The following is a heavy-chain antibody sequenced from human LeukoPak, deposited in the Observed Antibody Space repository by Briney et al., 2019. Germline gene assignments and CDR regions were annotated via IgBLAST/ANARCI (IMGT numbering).Heavy chain of an antibody. J-gene: IGHJ5*02. Sequence: GGSLRLSCAASGFTFSNYGMHWVRQAPGKGLEWGHLDGSQKYYADSVKGRFTISRDNSKSTVYLQMNSLRVEDAAVYYCSKDLTSDFGGDLDPWGQGTLVTVSS. D-gene: IGHD3-10*01. V-gene: IGHV3-30*02. CDR2: DGSQK. CDR3: SKDLTSDFGGDLDP. CDR1: GFTFSNYG.